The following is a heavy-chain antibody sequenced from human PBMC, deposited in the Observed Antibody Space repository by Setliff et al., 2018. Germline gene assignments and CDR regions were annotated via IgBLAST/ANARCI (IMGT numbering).Heavy chain of an antibody. J-gene: IGHJ4*02. V-gene: IGHV4-34*01. Sequence: SETLSLTCAVYGGSFNVYFWSWIRQPPGKGLEWLGEVSHSGSTNYKPSLKGRVTISLDTSKNQFSLKLNSVTAADTAVYSCARDPGHRSGTWSLDYWGQGTLVTVSS. CDR2: VSHSGST. CDR1: GGSFNVYF. CDR3: ARDPGHRSGTWSLDY.